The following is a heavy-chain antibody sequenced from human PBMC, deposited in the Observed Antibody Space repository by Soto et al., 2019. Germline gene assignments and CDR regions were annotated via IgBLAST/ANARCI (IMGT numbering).Heavy chain of an antibody. CDR2: INPISGTP. CDR1: GGSFRRYS. Sequence: QVQLVQSGAEVKKPGSSVKVSCKTPGGSFRRYSISWVRQAPGQGLEWMGGINPISGTPHYAEKFQGGLTITSDTSTYTAYMELRSLRSDDTAGYNCARDLMHSGTEDYWGQGTLVTVSS. D-gene: IGHD1-1*01. CDR3: ARDLMHSGTEDY. V-gene: IGHV1-69*06. J-gene: IGHJ4*02.